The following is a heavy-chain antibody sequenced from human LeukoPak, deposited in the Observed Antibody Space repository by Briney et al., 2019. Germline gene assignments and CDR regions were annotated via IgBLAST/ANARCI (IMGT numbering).Heavy chain of an antibody. CDR1: GGSISSYY. J-gene: IGHJ5*02. CDR3: ARSPIFKVVVPATNNWFDP. V-gene: IGHV4-34*01. CDR2: INHSGST. Sequence: SETLSLTCTVSGGSISSYYWSWIRQPPGKGLEWIGEINHSGSTNYNPSLKSRVTISVDTSKNQCSLKLSSVTAADTAVYYCARSPIFKVVVPATNNWFDPWGQGTLVTVSS. D-gene: IGHD2-2*01.